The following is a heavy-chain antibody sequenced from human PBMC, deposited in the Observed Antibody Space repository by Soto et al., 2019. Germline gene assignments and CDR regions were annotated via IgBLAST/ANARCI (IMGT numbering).Heavy chain of an antibody. CDR2: ISATGGGT. CDR1: GFKFSNYA. CDR3: AKDRRAGGNSAFYFDF. V-gene: IGHV3-23*01. J-gene: IGHJ4*02. Sequence: EVQMLASGGGLGQPGGSLRLSCAASGFKFSNYAMSWVRQAPGKWLEWVSLISATGGGTYYADSVKGRFTISRDNSHNTLYLQVHSLTAEDTAVYYCAKDRRAGGNSAFYFDFWGQGAQVTVSS. D-gene: IGHD3-16*01.